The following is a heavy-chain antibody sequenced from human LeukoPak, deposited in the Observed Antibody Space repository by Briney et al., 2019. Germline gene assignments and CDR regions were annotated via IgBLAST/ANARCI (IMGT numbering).Heavy chain of an antibody. CDR2: ISRDGGTI. Sequence: PGGSLRLSCAASGFTYSSYSMSWVRQAPGKGLEWVSFISRDGGTIDYADSVKGRFTISRDNAKNSLYLQMNSLRAEDTAVYYCARGGKGLPPDYWGQGTLVTVSS. CDR1: GFTYSSYS. V-gene: IGHV3-48*04. D-gene: IGHD1-26*01. CDR3: ARGGKGLPPDY. J-gene: IGHJ4*02.